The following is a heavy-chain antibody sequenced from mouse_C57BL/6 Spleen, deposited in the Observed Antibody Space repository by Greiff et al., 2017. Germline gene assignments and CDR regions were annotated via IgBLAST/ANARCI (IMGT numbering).Heavy chain of an antibody. CDR2: INPNNGGT. CDR3: ASWGNSFDY. CDR1: GYTFTDYY. J-gene: IGHJ2*01. Sequence: EVQLQQSGPELVKPGASVKISCKASGYTFTDYYMNWVKQSHGKSLEWIGDINPNNGGTSYNQKFKGKATLTVDKSSSTAYMELRSLTSEDSAVYYCASWGNSFDYWGQGTTLTVSS. V-gene: IGHV1-26*01.